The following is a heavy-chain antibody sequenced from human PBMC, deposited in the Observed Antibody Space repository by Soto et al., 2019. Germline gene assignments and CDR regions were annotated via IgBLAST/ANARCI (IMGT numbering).Heavy chain of an antibody. D-gene: IGHD2-15*01. Sequence: SETLSLTCTVSGGSISSGGYYWSWIRQHPGKGLEWIGYIYYSGSAYYNPSLKSRVTISVDTSKNQFSLKLSSVTAADTAVYYCASHTPAISVSDHWGQGTLVTVSS. CDR3: ASHTPAISVSDH. CDR2: IYYSGSA. CDR1: GGSISSGGYY. V-gene: IGHV4-31*03. J-gene: IGHJ4*02.